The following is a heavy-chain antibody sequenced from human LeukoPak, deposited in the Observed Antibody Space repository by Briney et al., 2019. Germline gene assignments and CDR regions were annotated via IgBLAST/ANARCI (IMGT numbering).Heavy chain of an antibody. CDR3: ATVLPGWFRDLGNDY. CDR2: ISAYNGNT. J-gene: IGHJ4*02. Sequence: RRASVKVSCKASGYTFTSYGISWVRQAPGQGLEWVGCISAYNGNTNYAQKVQGRVTMTTDTATSTAYLELRSLRSDDTAVYYCATVLPGWFRDLGNDYWGQGTLVTVPS. V-gene: IGHV1-18*01. CDR1: GYTFTSYG. D-gene: IGHD3-10*01.